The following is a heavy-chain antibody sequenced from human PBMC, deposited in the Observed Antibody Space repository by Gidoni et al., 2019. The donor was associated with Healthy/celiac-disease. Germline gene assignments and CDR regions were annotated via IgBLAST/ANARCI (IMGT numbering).Heavy chain of an antibody. J-gene: IGHJ6*02. CDR2: INPNSGGT. CDR1: GYTFTGDY. Sequence: QVQLVQSGAEVKKPGASVKVSCTASGYTFTGDYMHWVRQAPGQGLEWMGWINPNSGGTNYAQKFQGWVTMTRDTSISTAYMELSRLRSDDTAVYYCARYSGSYPGYYYGMDVWGQGTTVTVSS. D-gene: IGHD1-26*01. V-gene: IGHV1-2*04. CDR3: ARYSGSYPGYYYGMDV.